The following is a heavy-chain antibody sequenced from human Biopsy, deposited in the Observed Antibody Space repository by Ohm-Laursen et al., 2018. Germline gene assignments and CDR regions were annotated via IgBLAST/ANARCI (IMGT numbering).Heavy chain of an antibody. D-gene: IGHD3-16*01. V-gene: IGHV3-33*06. CDR2: IWYDGTNK. Sequence: RSLRLSCAASGFSFSNYGMHWVRQAPGRGLEWVAVIWYDGTNKYYAESVEGRFTISRDNSKNMVYLQMGSLTVEGTAVYYCAKVHDSGYYYYSMDVWGQGTTVTVPS. J-gene: IGHJ6*02. CDR1: GFSFSNYG. CDR3: AKVHDSGYYYYSMDV.